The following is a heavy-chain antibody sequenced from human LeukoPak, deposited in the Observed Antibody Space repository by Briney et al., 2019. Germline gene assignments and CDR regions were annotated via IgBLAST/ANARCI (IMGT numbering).Heavy chain of an antibody. V-gene: IGHV5-51*01. Sequence: GESLKISCKGSGYSFTSYWIGWVRQMPGKGLGWMGIIYPGDSDTRYSPSFQGQVTISADKSISTAYLQWSSLKASDTAMYYCASPDPKHYDILTGYGYYGMDVWGQGTTVTVSS. CDR3: ASPDPKHYDILTGYGYYGMDV. CDR2: IYPGDSDT. J-gene: IGHJ6*02. CDR1: GYSFTSYW. D-gene: IGHD3-9*01.